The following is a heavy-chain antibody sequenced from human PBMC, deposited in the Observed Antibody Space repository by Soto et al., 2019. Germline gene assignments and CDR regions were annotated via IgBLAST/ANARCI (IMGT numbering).Heavy chain of an antibody. CDR1: GYTFTNHD. D-gene: IGHD1-1*01. V-gene: IGHV1-8*01. CDR2: MNPNSGDT. J-gene: IGHJ4*02. CDR3: ARVGGNWNDDYFDY. Sequence: QVQLVQSGAEVKKPGASVKVACKASGYTFTNHDINWVRQATGQGPEWMGWMNPNSGDTGYAQNFQDRGTMTRDTSTRTAYMELSSLRSEDTAVYYCARVGGNWNDDYFDYWGQGTLVTVSS.